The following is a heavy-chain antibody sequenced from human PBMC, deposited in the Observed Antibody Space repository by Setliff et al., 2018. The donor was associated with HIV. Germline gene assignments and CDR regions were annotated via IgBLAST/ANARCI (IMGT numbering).Heavy chain of an antibody. V-gene: IGHV7-4-1*02. Sequence: SVKVSCKASGYTFTSYAMNWVRQAPGRGLEWMGWINTKTGNPTYAQGFTGRFVFSLDTSVSTAHLQISSLKAEDTAVYYCARAHLWFGESFPFDSWGQGTLVTVSS. J-gene: IGHJ5*01. CDR3: ARAHLWFGESFPFDS. D-gene: IGHD3-10*01. CDR2: INTKTGNP. CDR1: GYTFTSYA.